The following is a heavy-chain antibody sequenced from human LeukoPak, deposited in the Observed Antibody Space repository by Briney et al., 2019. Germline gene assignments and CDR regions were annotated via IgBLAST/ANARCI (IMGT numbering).Heavy chain of an antibody. D-gene: IGHD3-10*01. CDR1: GFTFDDYA. J-gene: IGHJ6*03. CDR2: LSWTSLSI. CDR3: TKDITMALGHYYMDV. Sequence: PGRSLRLSCAASGFTFDDYAMHWVRLVPGKGLEWVAGLSWTSLSIGYADSVKGRFTISRDNAKASLYLEMNSLRPEDTAFYYCTKDITMALGHYYMDVWGKGITVTASS. V-gene: IGHV3-9*01.